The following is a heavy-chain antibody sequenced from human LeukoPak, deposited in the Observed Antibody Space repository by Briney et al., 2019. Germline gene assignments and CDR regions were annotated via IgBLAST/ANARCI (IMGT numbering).Heavy chain of an antibody. CDR1: GYTFTGYY. Sequence: ASVKVSCKASGYTFTGYYMHWVRQAPGQGLEWMGWINPNSGGTNYAQKFQGRVTMTRDTSISTAYMELSRLRSDDTAVYYCARVGGYSYGLIDYWGQGTLVTVSS. D-gene: IGHD5-18*01. CDR2: INPNSGGT. CDR3: ARVGGYSYGLIDY. V-gene: IGHV1-2*02. J-gene: IGHJ4*02.